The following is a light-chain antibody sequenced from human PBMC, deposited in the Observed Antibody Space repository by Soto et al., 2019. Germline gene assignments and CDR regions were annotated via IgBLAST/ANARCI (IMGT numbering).Light chain of an antibody. Sequence: QLVLTQPPSASGTPGQRVTISCSGSSSNIGTNYVYWYQQVPGTAPKLLIYSNNQRPSGVPDRFSGSKSGTSASLAIRGLRSEDEADYYCATWDDSLRGWVFGGGTKVTVL. J-gene: IGLJ3*02. V-gene: IGLV1-47*02. CDR3: ATWDDSLRGWV. CDR2: SNN. CDR1: SSNIGTNY.